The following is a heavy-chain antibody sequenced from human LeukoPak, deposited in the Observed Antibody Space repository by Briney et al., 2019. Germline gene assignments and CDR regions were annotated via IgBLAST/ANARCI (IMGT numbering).Heavy chain of an antibody. D-gene: IGHD4-17*01. CDR1: NYSISNSLY. J-gene: IGHJ6*03. Sequence: SETLSLTCSGSNYSISNSLYWGWLRQPPGKGLEWIGSICRSGSTFYNPSLKSRVTISLDTSKNQFSLKLSPVTAADTAVYFCARGTYGYYMDVWGKGTTVTVSS. CDR3: ARGTYGYYMDV. V-gene: IGHV4-38-2*02. CDR2: ICRSGST.